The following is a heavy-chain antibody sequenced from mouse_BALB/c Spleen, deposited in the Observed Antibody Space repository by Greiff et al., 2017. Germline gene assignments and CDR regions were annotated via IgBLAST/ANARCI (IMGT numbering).Heavy chain of an antibody. Sequence: DVKLVESGPSLVKPSQTLSLTCSVTGDSINSGYWNWIRKFPGNKLEYMGYISYSGSTYYNPSLKSRISITRDTSKNQYYLQLNSVTTEDTATYYCARGGRYDAMDYWGQGTSVTVSS. V-gene: IGHV3-8*02. CDR1: GDSINSGY. D-gene: IGHD2-14*01. CDR3: ARGGRYDAMDY. CDR2: ISYSGST. J-gene: IGHJ4*01.